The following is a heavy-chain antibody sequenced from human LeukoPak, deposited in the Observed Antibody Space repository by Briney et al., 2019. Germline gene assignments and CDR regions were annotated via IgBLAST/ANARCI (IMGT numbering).Heavy chain of an antibody. CDR2: IYYSGST. CDR1: GGSISSSSYY. J-gene: IGHJ5*02. V-gene: IGHV4-39*07. D-gene: IGHD5-18*01. Sequence: SETLSLTCTVSGGSISSSSYYWGWIRQPPGKGLEWIGSIYYSGSTNYNPSLKSRVTISVDTSKNQFSLKLSSVTAADTAVYYCARVGKGSYGYKVTASWFDPWGQGTLVTVSS. CDR3: ARVGKGSYGYKVTASWFDP.